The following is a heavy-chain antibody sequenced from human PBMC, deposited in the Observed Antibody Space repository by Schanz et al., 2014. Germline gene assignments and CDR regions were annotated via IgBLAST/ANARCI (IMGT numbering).Heavy chain of an antibody. J-gene: IGHJ6*02. CDR3: ARDHPHRGVTGYYNDV. V-gene: IGHV3-48*02. Sequence: EVYLVESGGGLVQPGGSLRLSCAASGFTFFTYNMNWVRQAPGRGLEWISYIGSSSTTMYYADSVKGRFTISRDNAKNSLYPQMNSLRDEDTAVYYCARDHPHRGVTGYYNDVWGQGTSVTVSS. D-gene: IGHD3-9*01. CDR1: GFTFFTYN. CDR2: IGSSSTTM.